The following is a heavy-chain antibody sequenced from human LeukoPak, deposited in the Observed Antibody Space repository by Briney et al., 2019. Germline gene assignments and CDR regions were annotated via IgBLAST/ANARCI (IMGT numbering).Heavy chain of an antibody. Sequence: PSETLSLTCAVYGGSFSGYYWSWIRQPPGKGLEWIGEINHSGSTNYNPSLKSRVTISVDTSKNQFSLKLSSVTAADTAVYYCARQGGYSYGSIDYWGQGTLVTVSS. CDR2: INHSGST. CDR1: GGSFSGYY. V-gene: IGHV4-34*01. J-gene: IGHJ4*02. CDR3: ARQGGYSYGSIDY. D-gene: IGHD5-18*01.